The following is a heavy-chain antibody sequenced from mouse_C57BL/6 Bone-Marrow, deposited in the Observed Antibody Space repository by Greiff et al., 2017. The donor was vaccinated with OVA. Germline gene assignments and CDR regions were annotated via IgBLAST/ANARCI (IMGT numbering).Heavy chain of an antibody. V-gene: IGHV5-9*01. Sequence: EVQGVESGGGLVKPGGSLKLSCAASGFTFSSYTMSWVRQTPEKRLEWVATISGGGGNTYYPDSVKGRFTISRDNAKNTLYLQMSSLRSEDTALYYCARHTTTYYFDYWGQGTTLTVSS. J-gene: IGHJ2*01. CDR2: ISGGGGNT. CDR1: GFTFSSYT. CDR3: ARHTTTYYFDY. D-gene: IGHD6-1*01.